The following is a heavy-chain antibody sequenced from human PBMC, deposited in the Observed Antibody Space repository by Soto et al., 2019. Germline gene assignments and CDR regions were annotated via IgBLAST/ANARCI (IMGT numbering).Heavy chain of an antibody. CDR3: ARDAGRGYNWNYIDYGMDV. D-gene: IGHD1-7*01. Sequence: QVQLVQSGAEVKKPGASVKVSCKASGYTFTSYGISWVRQAPGQGLEWMGWISAYNGNTNYAQKLQGRVTMTTDTSPSTAYMELRSMRSDDTAVYYCARDAGRGYNWNYIDYGMDVWGQGTTVTVSS. V-gene: IGHV1-18*01. J-gene: IGHJ6*02. CDR1: GYTFTSYG. CDR2: ISAYNGNT.